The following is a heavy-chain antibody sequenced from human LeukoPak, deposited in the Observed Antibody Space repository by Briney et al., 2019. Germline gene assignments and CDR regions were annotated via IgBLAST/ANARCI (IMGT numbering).Heavy chain of an antibody. CDR1: GFSFTSYG. D-gene: IGHD6-19*01. Sequence: ASVKVSCKAFGFSFTSYGFSWVRQAPGQGLEWMGGISAHTGDTKYSQKFQGRVTMTTDTSTSTADMELRSLRSDDTAVYYCARARGLAVAGTDYYFYYIDVWGKGTTVTVSS. J-gene: IGHJ6*03. V-gene: IGHV1-18*01. CDR2: ISAHTGDT. CDR3: ARARGLAVAGTDYYFYYIDV.